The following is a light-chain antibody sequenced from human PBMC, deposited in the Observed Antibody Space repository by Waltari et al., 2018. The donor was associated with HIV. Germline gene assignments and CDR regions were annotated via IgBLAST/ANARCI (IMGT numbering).Light chain of an antibody. J-gene: IGKJ1*01. CDR2: KAS. CDR3: QQYNSYWT. V-gene: IGKV1-5*03. Sequence: DIQMTQSPSTLSASXGDRVTITCRASQSISSWLAWYQQKPGKAPKLLIYKASSLXSGVPSRFSGSGSGTEFTLTITSLQPDDFATYYCQQYNSYWTFGQGTKVEVK. CDR1: QSISSW.